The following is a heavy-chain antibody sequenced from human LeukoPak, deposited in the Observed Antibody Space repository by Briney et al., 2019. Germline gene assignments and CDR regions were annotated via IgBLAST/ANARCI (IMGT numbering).Heavy chain of an antibody. V-gene: IGHV4-4*02. CDR3: ASGNDYVWGT. Sequence: PSETLSLTCAVSGVSISSNNWWSWVRQPPGKGLEWIGEIYHSGYTNYNPPLKSRVTISLDISKNQFSLKLSSVTAADTAVYYCASGNDYVWGTWGQGTLVTVSS. D-gene: IGHD3-16*01. CDR1: GVSISSNNW. J-gene: IGHJ4*02. CDR2: IYHSGYT.